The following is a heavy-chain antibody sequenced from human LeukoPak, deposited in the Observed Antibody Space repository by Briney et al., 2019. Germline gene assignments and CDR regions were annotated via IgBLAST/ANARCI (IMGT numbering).Heavy chain of an antibody. D-gene: IGHD5-12*01. Sequence: GGSLRLSYAASGFTVSNNYMSWVRQAPGKGLEWVSVIYSDGSTYYADSVKGRFTISRDNSKNTVFLQMDSLRAEDTAVYYCARIYHWGQGTRVTVSS. V-gene: IGHV3-53*01. CDR1: GFTVSNNY. J-gene: IGHJ4*02. CDR3: ARIYH. CDR2: IYSDGST.